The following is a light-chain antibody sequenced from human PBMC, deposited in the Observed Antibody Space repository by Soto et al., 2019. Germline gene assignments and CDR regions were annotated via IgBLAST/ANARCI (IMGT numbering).Light chain of an antibody. Sequence: EVVLTQSPGTLSLSPGERATLSCRSSQSVMSNYLSWYQQKPRQPPRLLIYGASSRATGIPDRFSGSGAGTEFTLTISRLEPDDFSVYYCQQFGASLTWTFGQGTKVDI. V-gene: IGKV3-20*01. CDR2: GAS. CDR3: QQFGASLTWT. CDR1: QSVMSNY. J-gene: IGKJ1*01.